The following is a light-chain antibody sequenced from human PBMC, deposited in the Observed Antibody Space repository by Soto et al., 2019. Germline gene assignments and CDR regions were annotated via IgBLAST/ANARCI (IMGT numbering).Light chain of an antibody. Sequence: EVVLTQSPGTLSLSPGERATLSCRASQSVSRSYLAWYQQKPGQAPRLLIYGASSRATGIPDRFSGSGSGTDFTLTISRLEPEDFAVYYCQQYGGSPGLTFGGGTKVEIK. CDR1: QSVSRSY. J-gene: IGKJ4*01. CDR3: QQYGGSPGLT. CDR2: GAS. V-gene: IGKV3-20*01.